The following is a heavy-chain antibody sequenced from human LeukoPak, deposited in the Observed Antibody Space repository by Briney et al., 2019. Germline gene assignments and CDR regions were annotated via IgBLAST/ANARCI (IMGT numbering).Heavy chain of an antibody. V-gene: IGHV3-30*18. CDR1: GFTFSSYG. CDR3: AKDGGAYDFWSGYYTNYFDY. CDR2: ISYDGSNK. Sequence: QTGGSLRLSCAASGFTFSSYGMHWVRQAPGKGLEWVAVISYDGSNKYYADSVKGRFTISRDNSKNTLYLQMNSLRAEDTAVYYCAKDGGAYDFWSGYYTNYFDYWGQGTLVTVSS. D-gene: IGHD3-3*01. J-gene: IGHJ4*02.